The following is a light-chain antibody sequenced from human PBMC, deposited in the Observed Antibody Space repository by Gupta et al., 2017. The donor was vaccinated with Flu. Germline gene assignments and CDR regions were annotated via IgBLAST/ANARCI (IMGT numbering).Light chain of an antibody. J-gene: IGLJ3*02. Sequence: SALTQPASVSGSPGQSVTISCTGTTSDVGGYNHVSWYHQHTATAIKLIIYEVSDRPSGVSNRFSGSKSGNTASLTISVLQDEDEADYYCSSYTNSNTWVVGGGTKLTVL. V-gene: IGLV2-14*01. CDR3: SSYTNSNTWV. CDR1: TSDVGGYNH. CDR2: EVS.